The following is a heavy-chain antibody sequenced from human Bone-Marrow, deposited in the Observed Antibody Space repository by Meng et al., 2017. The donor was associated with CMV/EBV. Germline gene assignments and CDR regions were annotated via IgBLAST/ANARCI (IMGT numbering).Heavy chain of an antibody. CDR2: ISSSSSDT. J-gene: IGHJ4*02. CDR3: ARVGPDIVVVPAAIGGYYFDY. D-gene: IGHD2-2*01. CDR1: DYY. V-gene: IGHV3-11*06. Sequence: DYYMSWSRQAPGKGLEWVSYISSSSSDTNYADSVKGRFTISRDNAKNSLYLQMNSLRAEDTAVYYCARVGPDIVVVPAAIGGYYFDYWGQGTLVTVSS.